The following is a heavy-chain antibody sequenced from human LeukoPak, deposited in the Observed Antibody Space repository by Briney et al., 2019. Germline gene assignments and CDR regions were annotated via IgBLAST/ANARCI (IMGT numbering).Heavy chain of an antibody. V-gene: IGHV4-59*11. CDR1: GGSISSHY. D-gene: IGHD6-6*01. Sequence: SETLSLTCTVSGGSISSHYWSWIRQPPGKGLEWIGYIYYSGSTNYNPSLKSRVTMSVDTSKNQFSLKLSSVTAADTAVYYCARESFSSSSGFDYWGQGTLVTVSS. CDR2: IYYSGST. CDR3: ARESFSSSSGFDY. J-gene: IGHJ4*02.